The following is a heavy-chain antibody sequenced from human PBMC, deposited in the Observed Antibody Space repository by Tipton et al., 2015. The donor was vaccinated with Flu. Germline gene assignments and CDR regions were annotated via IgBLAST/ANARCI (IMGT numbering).Heavy chain of an antibody. J-gene: IGHJ5*02. CDR2: ISSSGSTI. CDR3: ARADYDFWSGSNWFDP. V-gene: IGHV3-48*03. Sequence: PLRLSCAASGFTFSSYEMNWVRQAPGKGLEWVSYISSSGSTIYYADSVKGRFTISRDNAKNSLYLQMNSLRAEDTAVYYCARADYDFWSGSNWFDPWGQGTLVTVSS. CDR1: GFTFSSYE. D-gene: IGHD3-3*01.